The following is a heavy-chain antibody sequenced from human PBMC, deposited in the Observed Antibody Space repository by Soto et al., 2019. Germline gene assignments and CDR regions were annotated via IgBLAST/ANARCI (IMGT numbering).Heavy chain of an antibody. CDR1: GFTFSSYC. CDR3: AKQGSSHAIDY. J-gene: IGHJ4*02. V-gene: IGHV3-30*18. CDR2: ISYDGSNK. Sequence: GGSLRLSCAASGFTFSSYCMHWVRQAPGKGLEWVAVISYDGSNKYYADSVKGRFTISRDNSKNTLYLQMNSLRAEDTAVYYCAKQGSSHAIDYWGQGTLVTVSS. D-gene: IGHD6-6*01.